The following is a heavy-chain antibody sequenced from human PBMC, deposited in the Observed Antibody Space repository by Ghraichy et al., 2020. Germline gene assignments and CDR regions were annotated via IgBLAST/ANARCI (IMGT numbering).Heavy chain of an antibody. D-gene: IGHD6-13*01. V-gene: IGHV3-33*01. CDR2: IWYDGSNK. Sequence: GGSLRLSCAASGFTFSSYGMHWVRQAPGKGLEWVAVIWYDGSNKYYADSVKGRFTISRDNSKNTLYLQMNSLRAEDTAVYYCARDPISLIAAPHPGYYYYYGMDVWGQGTTVTVSS. CDR3: ARDPISLIAAPHPGYYYYYGMDV. J-gene: IGHJ6*02. CDR1: GFTFSSYG.